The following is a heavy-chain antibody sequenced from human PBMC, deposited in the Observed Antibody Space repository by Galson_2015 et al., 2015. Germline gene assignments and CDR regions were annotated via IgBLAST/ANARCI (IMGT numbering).Heavy chain of an antibody. CDR2: IIPILGIA. CDR1: GGTFSSYP. J-gene: IGHJ5*02. D-gene: IGHD2-15*01. V-gene: IGHV1-69*04. CDR3: ARDQYCSGGSCYP. Sequence: SVKVSCKASGGTFSSYPISWVRQAPGQGLEWMGRIIPILGIANYAQKFQGRVTITADKSTSTAYMELSSLRSEDTAVYYCARDQYCSGGSCYPWGQGTLVTVSS.